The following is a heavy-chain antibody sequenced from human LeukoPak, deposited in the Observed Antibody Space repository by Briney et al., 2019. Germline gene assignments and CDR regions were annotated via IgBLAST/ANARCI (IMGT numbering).Heavy chain of an antibody. CDR3: ARELYPYSGSYFWAHDAFDI. J-gene: IGHJ3*02. CDR1: GGTFSSYA. V-gene: IGHV1-69*04. D-gene: IGHD1-26*01. Sequence: SVKVSCKASGGTFSSYAISWVRQAPGQGLEWMGRIIPILGIANYAQKFQGRVTMTRDTSISTAYMELSRLRSDDTAVYYCARELYPYSGSYFWAHDAFDIWGQGTMVTVSS. CDR2: IIPILGIA.